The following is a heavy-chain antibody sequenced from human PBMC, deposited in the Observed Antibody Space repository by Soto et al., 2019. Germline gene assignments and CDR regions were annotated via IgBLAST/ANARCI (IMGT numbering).Heavy chain of an antibody. Sequence: PGGSLRLSCATSGFTFSNYCIHWVRQAPGKGQAWVAVKWFFASGGNEYYADSVKGRFAISRDDSKQTAYLGMMSLSAEDTAVYYCGREPYSGARYYLDFWGQGTQVTVSS. V-gene: IGHV3-33*01. CDR3: GREPYSGARYYLDF. CDR2: KWFFASGGNE. J-gene: IGHJ4*02. D-gene: IGHD1-26*01. CDR1: GFTFSNYC.